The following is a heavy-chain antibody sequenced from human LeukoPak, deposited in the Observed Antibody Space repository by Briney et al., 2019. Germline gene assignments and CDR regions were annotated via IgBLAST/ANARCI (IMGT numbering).Heavy chain of an antibody. V-gene: IGHV3-33*06. J-gene: IGHJ5*02. CDR2: IWYDGSIK. CDR1: GLTFSNYG. CDR3: AKDGNWNHGFDP. D-gene: IGHD1-14*01. Sequence: QPGRSLRLSWAASGLTFSNYGMHWVRQAPGKGLYRVAVIWYDGSIKFYADPVKGRFTISRDNSKNTPSLQMNSLRAEDTPFIYCAKDGNWNHGFDPWGQGTLVTVPS.